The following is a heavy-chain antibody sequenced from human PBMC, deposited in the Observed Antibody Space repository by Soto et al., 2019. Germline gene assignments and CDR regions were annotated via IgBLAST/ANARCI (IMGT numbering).Heavy chain of an antibody. J-gene: IGHJ4*02. Sequence: EVQLLESGGGLVQPGGSLRLSCAASGFTFSSYAMRWVRQAPVKGLEWVSAISGSGDSTYYADSVKGRFTISRDNSKNTGYRQMNSRRAEDRAVYYCARLRSGRHYDDWVQGTLVTVSS. CDR2: ISGSGDST. D-gene: IGHD1-26*01. CDR3: ARLRSGRHYDD. CDR1: GFTFSSYA. V-gene: IGHV3-23*01.